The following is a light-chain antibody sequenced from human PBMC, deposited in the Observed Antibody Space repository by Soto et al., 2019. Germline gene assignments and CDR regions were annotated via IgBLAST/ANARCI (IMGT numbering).Light chain of an antibody. Sequence: EIEMTQSPVTLSASPGDRVTLSCRASQSISSDLAWYQQKPGQAPRLLMYVASTMASGVPARFIGSGSETEFPLTISSLQSEDFAVYYCHHYNHWPWTFGQGTRVEIK. J-gene: IGKJ1*01. CDR2: VAS. CDR1: QSISSD. V-gene: IGKV3-15*01. CDR3: HHYNHWPWT.